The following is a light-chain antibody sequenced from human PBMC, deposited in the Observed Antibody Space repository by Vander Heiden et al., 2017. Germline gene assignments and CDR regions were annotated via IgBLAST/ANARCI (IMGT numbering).Light chain of an antibody. CDR2: GAS. V-gene: IGKV3-15*01. CDR3: QQYDNWPHT. CDR1: QSVSNN. J-gene: IGKJ4*01. Sequence: IVLSQSPSTLSVPPGVRATLTCRASQSVSNNVAWYQQKPGQAPKLLIYGASNMATGIPARFSGSGSGTDFTLTISSLQAEDIATYYCQQYDNWPHTFGGGTKVEIK.